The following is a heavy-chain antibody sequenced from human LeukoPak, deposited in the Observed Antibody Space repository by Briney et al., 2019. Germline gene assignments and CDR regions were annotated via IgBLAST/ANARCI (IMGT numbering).Heavy chain of an antibody. CDR2: IHEEGSDK. CDR1: GFIFSSHW. J-gene: IGHJ3*02. D-gene: IGHD5-24*01. CDR3: ARILRLHTPRAFDI. Sequence: PGRSLRLSCAASGFIFSSHWMNCVRQAPGKGLEWEANIHEEGSDKYYVDSVKGRFTVSRDNARNSLYLQMNSLRAEDTAVYYCARILRLHTPRAFDIWGQGTMVTVSS. V-gene: IGHV3-7*05.